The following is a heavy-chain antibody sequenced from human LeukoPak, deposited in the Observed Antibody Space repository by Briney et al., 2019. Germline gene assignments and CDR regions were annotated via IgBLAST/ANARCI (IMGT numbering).Heavy chain of an antibody. Sequence: GASVKVSCKASGYTFTGYYMHWVRQAPGQGLEWMGWINPNSGGTNYAQKFQGRVTMTRDTSTSTAYMELRSLRSDDTAVYYCATDGSSGWYNSHYYYGMDVWGQGTTVTVSS. CDR3: ATDGSSGWYNSHYYYGMDV. J-gene: IGHJ6*02. CDR1: GYTFTGYY. CDR2: INPNSGGT. V-gene: IGHV1-2*02. D-gene: IGHD6-19*01.